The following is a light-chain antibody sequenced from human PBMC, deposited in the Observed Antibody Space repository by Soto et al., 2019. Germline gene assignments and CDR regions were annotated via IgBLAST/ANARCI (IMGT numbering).Light chain of an antibody. CDR2: EVS. V-gene: IGLV2-8*01. CDR1: SSDVGGYNY. CDR3: SSHAGSKRV. Sequence: QSVLTQPPSASGSPGQSVTISCTGTSSDVGGYNYVSWYQQHPGKAPKLMIYEVSKRPSGVPDRFSGSKSGNTASLIVSGLQAEDEADYYCSSHAGSKRVFGTGTKVTVL. J-gene: IGLJ1*01.